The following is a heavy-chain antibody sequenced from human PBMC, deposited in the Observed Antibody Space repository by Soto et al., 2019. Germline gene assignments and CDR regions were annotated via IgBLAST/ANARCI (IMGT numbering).Heavy chain of an antibody. D-gene: IGHD6-19*01. CDR3: ASGRYRSGWYEGVLHYYYGMDV. V-gene: IGHV1-69*13. CDR2: IIPIFGTA. Sequence: SVKVSCKASGGTFSSYAISWVRQAPGQGLEWMGGIIPIFGTANYAQKFQGRVTITADESTSTAYMELSSLRSEDTAVYYCASGRYRSGWYEGVLHYYYGMDVWGQGTTVTVSS. J-gene: IGHJ6*02. CDR1: GGTFSSYA.